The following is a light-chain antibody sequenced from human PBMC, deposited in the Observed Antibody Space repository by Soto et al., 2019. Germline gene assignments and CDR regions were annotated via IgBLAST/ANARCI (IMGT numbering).Light chain of an antibody. Sequence: IVLTQCPGTLSLSPGERATLSCRASQSVSSSYLAWYQQKPGQAPRLLIYGASSRATGIPDRFSGSGSGTDFTLTISRLEPEDFAVYYCQQYGSSPRVTFGPGTKVDIK. CDR2: GAS. J-gene: IGKJ3*01. CDR1: QSVSSSY. V-gene: IGKV3-20*01. CDR3: QQYGSSPRVT.